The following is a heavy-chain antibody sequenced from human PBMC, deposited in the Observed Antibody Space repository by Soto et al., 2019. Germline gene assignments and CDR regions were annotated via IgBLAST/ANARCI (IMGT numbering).Heavy chain of an antibody. J-gene: IGHJ5*02. CDR1: GGSFSGYY. D-gene: IGHD3-10*01. CDR3: ARGRWGYYYGSGSYPCWFDP. V-gene: IGHV4-34*01. CDR2: INHSGST. Sequence: SQPMSLTCAVYGGSFSGYYWSWIRQPQGKGLEWIGEINHSGSTNYNPSLKSRVTISVDTSKNQFSLKLSSVTAADTAVYYCARGRWGYYYGSGSYPCWFDPWGQGTLVTVSS.